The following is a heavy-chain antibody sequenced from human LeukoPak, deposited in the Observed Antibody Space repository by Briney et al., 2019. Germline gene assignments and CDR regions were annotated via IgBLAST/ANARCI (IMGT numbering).Heavy chain of an antibody. CDR3: ARGLYYGSGNYYYFDH. J-gene: IGHJ4*02. V-gene: IGHV4-59*01. D-gene: IGHD3-10*01. CDR2: IYYSGST. CDR1: GGSISSYY. Sequence: SETLSLTCTVSGGSISSYYWSWIRQPPGKGLEWIGYIYYSGSTNYNPSLKSRVTISVDTSKNQFSLKLSSVTAADTAVYYCARGLYYGSGNYYYFDHGGQGTLVTVSS.